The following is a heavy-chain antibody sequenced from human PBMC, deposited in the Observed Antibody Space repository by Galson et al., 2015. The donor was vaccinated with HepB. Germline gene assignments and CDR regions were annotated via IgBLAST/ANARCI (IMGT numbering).Heavy chain of an antibody. V-gene: IGHV1-69*13. Sequence: SVKVSCKASGGTFSSYAISWVRQAPGQGLEWMGGIIPIFGTANYAQKFQGRVTITADESTSTAYMELSSLRSEDTAVYYCARVGFLEWLLPQYYYYGMDVWGQGTTVTVSS. CDR3: ARVGFLEWLLPQYYYYGMDV. CDR2: IIPIFGTA. J-gene: IGHJ6*02. CDR1: GGTFSSYA. D-gene: IGHD3-3*01.